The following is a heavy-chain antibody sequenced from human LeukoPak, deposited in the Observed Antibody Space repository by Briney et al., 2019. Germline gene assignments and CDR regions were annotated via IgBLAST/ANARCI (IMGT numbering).Heavy chain of an antibody. Sequence: TGKASEYTFTGYYIHWVRQAPGQGLEWMGWINPKSGATNYAQKFQGRVTTTRDTSITTAYMELGRLRSDDTALYYCARDYGDYVFDYWGQGTLVTVSS. CDR1: EYTFTGYY. CDR2: INPKSGAT. CDR3: ARDYGDYVFDY. J-gene: IGHJ4*02. D-gene: IGHD4-17*01. V-gene: IGHV1-2*02.